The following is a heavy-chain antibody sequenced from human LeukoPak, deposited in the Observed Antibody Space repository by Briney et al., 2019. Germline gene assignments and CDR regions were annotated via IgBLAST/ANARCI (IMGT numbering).Heavy chain of an antibody. V-gene: IGHV3-30*02. CDR2: IRYDGSNK. Sequence: GGSLRLSCAASGFTFSSYGMHWVRQAPGKGLEWVAFIRYDGSNKCYADSVKGRFTISIDNSKNALYLQMNSLRAEDTAVYYCAKARVGATTSGYWGQGTLVTVSS. CDR3: AKARVGATTSGY. CDR1: GFTFSSYG. J-gene: IGHJ4*02. D-gene: IGHD1-26*01.